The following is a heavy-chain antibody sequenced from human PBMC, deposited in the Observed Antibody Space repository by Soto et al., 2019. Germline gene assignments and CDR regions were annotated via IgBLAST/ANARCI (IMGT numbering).Heavy chain of an antibody. CDR3: ANLYYDTSENLDY. V-gene: IGHV1-3*01. CDR2: INAGNSNT. J-gene: IGHJ4*02. D-gene: IGHD3-22*01. CDR1: GYTFTSYA. Sequence: ASVKVSCKASGYTFTSYAMHWVRQAPGQRHEWMGWINAGNSNTKYSQKFQGRVTITRDTSASTAYMELNSLRAEDTAVYYCANLYYDTSENLDYWGQGTLVTVSS.